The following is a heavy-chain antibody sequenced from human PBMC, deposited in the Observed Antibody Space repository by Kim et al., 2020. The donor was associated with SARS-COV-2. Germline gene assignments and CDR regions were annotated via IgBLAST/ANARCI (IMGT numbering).Heavy chain of an antibody. CDR3: AKGRQLVTFPDFDY. CDR1: GFTFGDYA. Sequence: GGSLRLSCAASGFTFGDYAMHWVRQAPGKGLEWVSGISWNSGSIGYADSVKGRFTISRDNAKNSLYLQMNSLRAEDTALYYCAKGRQLVTFPDFDYWGQGTLVTVSS. D-gene: IGHD6-6*01. J-gene: IGHJ4*02. CDR2: ISWNSGSI. V-gene: IGHV3-9*01.